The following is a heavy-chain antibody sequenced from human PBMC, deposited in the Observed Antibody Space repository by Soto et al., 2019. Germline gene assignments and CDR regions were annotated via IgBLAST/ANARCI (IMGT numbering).Heavy chain of an antibody. V-gene: IGHV3-33*01. CDR1: GFTFSSYG. J-gene: IGHJ6*02. CDR2: IWYDGSNK. CDR3: AREAGTTRYCGMDV. Sequence: QVQLVESGGGVVQPGRSLRLSCAASGFTFSSYGMHWVRQAPGKGLEWVAVIWYDGSNKYYADSVKGRFTISRDNSKNTLYLQMNSLRAEDTAVYYCAREAGTTRYCGMDVWGQGTTVTVSS. D-gene: IGHD1-7*01.